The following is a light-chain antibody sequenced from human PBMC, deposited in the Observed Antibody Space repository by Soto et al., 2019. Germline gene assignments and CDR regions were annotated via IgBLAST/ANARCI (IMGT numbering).Light chain of an antibody. CDR1: SSDVGGYNY. J-gene: IGLJ1*01. V-gene: IGLV2-14*01. CDR3: SSYTSSSTPYV. Sequence: QSVLTQPASVSGSLGQSITISCTGTSSDVGGYNYVSWYQQHPGKAPKLMIYDVSNRPSGVSNRFSGSKSGNTASLTISGLQAEDEADYYCSSYTSSSTPYVFGTGTKVTVL. CDR2: DVS.